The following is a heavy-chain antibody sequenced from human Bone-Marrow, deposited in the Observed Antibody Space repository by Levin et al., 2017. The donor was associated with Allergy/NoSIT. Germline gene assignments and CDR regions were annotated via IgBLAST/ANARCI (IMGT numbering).Heavy chain of an antibody. Sequence: GESLKISCAASGFTFSSYWMSWVRQAPGKGLEWVANIKQDGSEKYYVDSVKGRFTISRDNAKNSLYLQMNSLRAEDTAVYYCAIGSSSYSSAEYFQHWGQGTLVTVSS. D-gene: IGHD6-13*01. CDR1: GFTFSSYW. CDR3: AIGSSSYSSAEYFQH. J-gene: IGHJ1*01. CDR2: IKQDGSEK. V-gene: IGHV3-7*01.